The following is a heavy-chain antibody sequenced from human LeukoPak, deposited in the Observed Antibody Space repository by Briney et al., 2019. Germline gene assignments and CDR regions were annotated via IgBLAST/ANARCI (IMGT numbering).Heavy chain of an antibody. Sequence: GASVKVSCKASGGTFSSYAISWVRQAPGQGLEWMGRIIPILGIANYAQKFQGRVTITADKSTSTAYMELSSLRSEDTAVYYCARVGTENDAFDIWGQGTMVTVSS. CDR2: IIPILGIA. V-gene: IGHV1-69*04. J-gene: IGHJ3*02. CDR3: ARVGTENDAFDI. CDR1: GGTFSSYA.